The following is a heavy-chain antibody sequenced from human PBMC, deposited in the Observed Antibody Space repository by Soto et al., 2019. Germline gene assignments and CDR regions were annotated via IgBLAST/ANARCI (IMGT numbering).Heavy chain of an antibody. V-gene: IGHV1-46*01. CDR3: ARGHKSGPTYYDFGSGPPRDWFDP. Sequence: QVQLVQSGAEVKKPGASVKVSCKASGYTFTSYYMHWVRQAPGQGLEWMGIINPSGGSTSYAQKFQGRGTMTRDTSTSTVYMELSSLRSEDTAVYYCARGHKSGPTYYDFGSGPPRDWFDPWGQGTLVTVSS. CDR2: INPSGGST. J-gene: IGHJ5*02. D-gene: IGHD3-3*01. CDR1: GYTFTSYY.